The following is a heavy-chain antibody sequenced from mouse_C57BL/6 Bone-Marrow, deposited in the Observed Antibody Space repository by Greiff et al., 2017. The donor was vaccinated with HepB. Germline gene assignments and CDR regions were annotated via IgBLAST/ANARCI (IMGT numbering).Heavy chain of an antibody. CDR3: ARRRLLLRFWYFDV. CDR2: INPNNGGT. J-gene: IGHJ1*03. V-gene: IGHV1-22*01. D-gene: IGHD1-1*01. Sequence: VHVKQSGPELVKPGASVKMSCKASGYTFTDYNMHWVKQSHGKSLEWIGYINPNNGGTSYNQKFKGKATLTVNKSSSTAYMELRSLTSEDSAVYYCARRRLLLRFWYFDVWGTGTTVTVSS. CDR1: GYTFTDYN.